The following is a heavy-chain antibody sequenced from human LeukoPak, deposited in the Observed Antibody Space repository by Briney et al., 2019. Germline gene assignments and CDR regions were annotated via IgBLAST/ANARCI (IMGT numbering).Heavy chain of an antibody. J-gene: IGHJ4*02. V-gene: IGHV3-21*01. Sequence: GSLRLSCAASGFTFSSYSMNWVRQAPGKGLEWVSSISSSSSYIYYADSVKGRFTISRDNAKNSLYLQINSLRAEDTAVYYCARERYRGREGDYWGQGTLVTVSS. CDR1: GFTFSSYS. D-gene: IGHD3-10*01. CDR3: ARERYRGREGDY. CDR2: ISSSSSYI.